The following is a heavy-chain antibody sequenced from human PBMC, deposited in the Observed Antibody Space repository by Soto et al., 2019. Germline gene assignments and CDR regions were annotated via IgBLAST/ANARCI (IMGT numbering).Heavy chain of an antibody. CDR1: GYTFTGYQ. V-gene: IGHV1-2*02. CDR3: ARGRTIVSPGN. Sequence: QVQVVHSGAEVKKPGASVKVSCKASGYTFTGYQMHWVRQAPGQGLEWMGWFNPNSGGTNYAQKFQCRVTMTGDTSISTAYMELNRLTSDDTDVYFCARGRTIVSPGNWGQGTLVSVSS. J-gene: IGHJ4*02. D-gene: IGHD2-21*01. CDR2: FNPNSGGT.